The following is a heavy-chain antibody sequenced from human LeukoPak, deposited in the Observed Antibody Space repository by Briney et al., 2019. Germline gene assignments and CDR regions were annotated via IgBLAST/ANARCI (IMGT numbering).Heavy chain of an antibody. J-gene: IGHJ4*02. CDR2: ISAYNGNT. CDR3: ARDMGSIAARLPSH. V-gene: IGHV1-18*01. CDR1: GYTFTSYA. D-gene: IGHD6-6*01. Sequence: ASVKVSCKASGYTFTSYAMNWVRQAPGQGLEWMGWISAYNGNTNYAQKLQGRVTMTTDTSTSTAYMELRSLRSDDTAVYYCARDMGSIAARLPSHWGQGTLVTVSS.